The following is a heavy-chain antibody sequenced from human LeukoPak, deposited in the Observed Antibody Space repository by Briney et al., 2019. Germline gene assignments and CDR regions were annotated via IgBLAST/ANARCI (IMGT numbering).Heavy chain of an antibody. CDR3: AKDRTGMVRGVTDY. CDR2: ISGSGGST. Sequence: PPGGSLRLXCAASGFTYSSYAMSWVRQAPGKGLEWVSAISGSGGSTYYADSVKGRFTISRDNSKNTLYLQMNSLRAEDTAVYYCAKDRTGMVRGVTDYWGQGTLVTVSS. D-gene: IGHD3-10*01. V-gene: IGHV3-23*01. CDR1: GFTYSSYA. J-gene: IGHJ4*02.